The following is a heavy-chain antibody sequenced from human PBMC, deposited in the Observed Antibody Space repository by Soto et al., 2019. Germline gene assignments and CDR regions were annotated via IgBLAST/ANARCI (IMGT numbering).Heavy chain of an antibody. V-gene: IGHV3-23*01. Sequence: PGGSLRLSCAASGFTFSSYAMSWVRQAPGKGLEWVSAIRGSGGNTYYADSVKGRFTTSRDNSKNTLYLQMNSLRAEDTAVYYCAKFPDYGGNSGFSWFDPWGLGTLVTVSS. CDR3: AKFPDYGGNSGFSWFDP. D-gene: IGHD4-17*01. J-gene: IGHJ5*02. CDR2: IRGSGGNT. CDR1: GFTFSSYA.